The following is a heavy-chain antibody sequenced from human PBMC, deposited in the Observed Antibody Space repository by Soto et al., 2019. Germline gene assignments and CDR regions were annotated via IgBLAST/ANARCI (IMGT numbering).Heavy chain of an antibody. D-gene: IGHD3-10*01. Sequence: PGGSLRLSCAASGFTFSSYAMSWVRQAPGKGLERVSAISGSGGSTYYADSVKGRFAISRDNSKNTLYLQMNSLRAEDTAVYYCAKWPGDAFDIWGQGTMVTVSS. J-gene: IGHJ3*02. V-gene: IGHV3-23*01. CDR1: GFTFSSYA. CDR3: AKWPGDAFDI. CDR2: ISGSGGST.